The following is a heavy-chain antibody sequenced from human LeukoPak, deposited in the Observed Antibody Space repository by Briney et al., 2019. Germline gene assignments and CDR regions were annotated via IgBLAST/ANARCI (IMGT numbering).Heavy chain of an antibody. Sequence: GGSLRLSCAVSGITPRSNWDHWGRQVSGKGLEWVSRIDDVGSGTSYADSVKGRFTISRDDAKNTVYLQMNSLRAEDTAVYYCATVFDFWGQGTLVTVSS. D-gene: IGHD2-21*02. V-gene: IGHV3-74*01. CDR3: ATVFDF. J-gene: IGHJ5*01. CDR1: GITPRSNW. CDR2: IDDVGSGT.